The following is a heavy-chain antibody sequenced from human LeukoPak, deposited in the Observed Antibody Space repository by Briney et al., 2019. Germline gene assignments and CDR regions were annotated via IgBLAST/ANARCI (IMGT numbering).Heavy chain of an antibody. CDR3: ASYNSRSGGSYFSPYYYYMDV. D-gene: IGHD3-10*01. Sequence: PGGSLRLSCAASGFTFSNYAMHWVRQAPGKGLEWVAVVSYDGSYKYYADSVKGRFTISRDNSKNTLYLQMNSLRAEDTAVYYCASYNSRSGGSYFSPYYYYMDVWGKGTTVTISS. CDR2: VSYDGSYK. CDR1: GFTFSNYA. V-gene: IGHV3-30*04. J-gene: IGHJ6*03.